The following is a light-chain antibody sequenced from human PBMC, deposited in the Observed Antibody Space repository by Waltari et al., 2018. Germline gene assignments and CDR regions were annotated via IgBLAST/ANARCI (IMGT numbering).Light chain of an antibody. CDR2: EGN. CDR1: SSDIGNYNFF. CDR3: CSYGVRVF. V-gene: IGLV2-23*01. J-gene: IGLJ2*01. Sequence: QSALTQPASVSGSPGQSLTISCTGTSSDIGNYNFFVSWYQHPPGEAPKLIIYEGNVRPSGVSDRFSGSKSGNAASLTISGLQAEDEAHYYCCSYGVRVFFGGGTKLTVL.